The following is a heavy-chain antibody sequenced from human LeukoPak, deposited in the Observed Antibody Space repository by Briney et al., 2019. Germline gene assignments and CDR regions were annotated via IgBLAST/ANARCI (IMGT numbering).Heavy chain of an antibody. D-gene: IGHD6-13*01. CDR3: ATTGGSWYDGSFDY. Sequence: GGSLRLSCADAGFTFSSYAMQWVRQAPGKGLEWVGVMRYDGTNKYYADSVKGRFSISRDNSKNTVYLQLNSLRAEDTAVYYCATTGGSWYDGSFDYWGQGTLVTVSS. CDR1: GFTFSSYA. CDR2: MRYDGTNK. V-gene: IGHV3-33*08. J-gene: IGHJ4*02.